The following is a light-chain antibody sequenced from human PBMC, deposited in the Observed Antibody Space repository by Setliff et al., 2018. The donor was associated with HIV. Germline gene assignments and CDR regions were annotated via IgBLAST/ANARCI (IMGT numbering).Light chain of an antibody. CDR1: SSDVGRYDY. V-gene: IGLV2-14*03. CDR3: SSYTTISTKNG. CDR2: DVT. J-gene: IGLJ1*01. Sequence: QSALTQPASVSGSPGQSVTISCTGTSSDVGRYDYVSGYQQHPGKAPKLMIYDVTNRPSGVSNSISGSKSGNTASLTISGRQAGEEADYYSSSYTTISTKNGFGSGTKVTVL.